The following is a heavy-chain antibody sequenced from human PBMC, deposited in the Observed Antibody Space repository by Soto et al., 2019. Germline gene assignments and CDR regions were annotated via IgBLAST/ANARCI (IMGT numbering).Heavy chain of an antibody. CDR2: ISTSDSI. V-gene: IGHV3-11*01. J-gene: IGHJ4*02. D-gene: IGHD3-22*01. CDR1: GFTFSDYY. CDR3: ARDLGYYDSSGYFDY. Sequence: GGSLRLSCAASGFTFSDYYMSWIRQAPGKGLEWVSYISTSDSIYYADSVKGRFTISRDNAKNSLYLQMNSLRAEDTAVYYCARDLGYYDSSGYFDYWGQGTLVTVSS.